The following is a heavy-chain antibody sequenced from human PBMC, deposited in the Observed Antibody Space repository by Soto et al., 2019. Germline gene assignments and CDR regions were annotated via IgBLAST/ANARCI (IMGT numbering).Heavy chain of an antibody. D-gene: IGHD6-19*01. J-gene: IGHJ1*01. CDR3: ASGEQWLADYFQH. Sequence: QVQLVQSGAEVKKPGSSVKVSCKASGGTFSSYTISWVRQAPGPGLEWMGRIIPILGIANYAQKFQGIVTINADKSTSTAYMELSSLRSEDTAVYYCASGEQWLADYFQHWGQGTLVTVSS. V-gene: IGHV1-69*02. CDR2: IIPILGIA. CDR1: GGTFSSYT.